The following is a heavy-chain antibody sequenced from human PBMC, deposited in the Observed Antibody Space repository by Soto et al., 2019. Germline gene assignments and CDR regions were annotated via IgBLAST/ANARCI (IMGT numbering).Heavy chain of an antibody. J-gene: IGHJ6*04. CDR2: ISSSGSTI. D-gene: IGHD1-26*01. Sequence: GGTMRLSCAASGFTFSSYEMNWVRQAPGKGLEWVSYISSSGSTIYYADSVKGRFTISRDNAKNSLYLQMNSLRAEDTAVYYCARDKWELFSDYYYGMDVWGKGTTVTFAS. V-gene: IGHV3-48*03. CDR1: GFTFSSYE. CDR3: ARDKWELFSDYYYGMDV.